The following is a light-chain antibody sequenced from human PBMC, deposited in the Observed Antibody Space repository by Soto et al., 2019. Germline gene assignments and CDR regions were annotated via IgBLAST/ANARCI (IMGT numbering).Light chain of an antibody. Sequence: QSALTQPASLSGSPGQSITISCTGTSSDIGAYDYVSWYQQHPGKAPKLMIYEVNNRPSGVSNRFSGSKSGNTASLSISGLQVEDEAEYFCFSFTNTSTYVVGTGTMVTLL. CDR1: SSDIGAYDY. CDR3: FSFTNTSTYV. J-gene: IGLJ1*01. CDR2: EVN. V-gene: IGLV2-14*01.